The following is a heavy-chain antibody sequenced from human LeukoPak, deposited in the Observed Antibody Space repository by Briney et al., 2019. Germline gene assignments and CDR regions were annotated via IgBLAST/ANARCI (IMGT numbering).Heavy chain of an antibody. D-gene: IGHD1-26*01. J-gene: IGHJ4*02. CDR3: ARGPIGGLRKGFDI. Sequence: ASVRVSCKASGNTFAGYYVHGVRQAPGQGLDWMGWINTHNGATNYAQHFQGRGTMTTDTAVTTAYMDLDGLISDDAAVYFCARGPIGGLRKGFDIWGQGTLVTVSS. CDR2: INTHNGAT. V-gene: IGHV1-2*02. CDR1: GNTFAGYY.